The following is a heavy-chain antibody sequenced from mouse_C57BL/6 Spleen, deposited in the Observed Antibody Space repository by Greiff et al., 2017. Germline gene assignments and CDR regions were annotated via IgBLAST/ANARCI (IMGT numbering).Heavy chain of an antibody. Sequence: EVMLVESGGGLVKPGGSLKLSCAASGFTFSSYTMSWVRQTPEKRLEWVATISGGGGNTYYPDSVKGRFTISRDNAKNTLYLQMSSLRSEDTALYYCARQDGPNYAMDYWGQGTSVTVSS. V-gene: IGHV5-9*01. D-gene: IGHD2-3*01. CDR2: ISGGGGNT. CDR1: GFTFSSYT. J-gene: IGHJ4*01. CDR3: ARQDGPNYAMDY.